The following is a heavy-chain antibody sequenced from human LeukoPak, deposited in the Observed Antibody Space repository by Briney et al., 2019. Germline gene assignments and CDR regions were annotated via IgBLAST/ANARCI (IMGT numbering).Heavy chain of an antibody. D-gene: IGHD3-10*01. Sequence: ASVKVSCKASGYTFTGYYMHWVRQAPGQGLEWMGWINPNSGGTNYAQKFQGRVTMTRDTSISTAYMELSRLRSDDTAVYYCARDRRTRTMVRGVIDPFDYWGQGTLVTVSS. CDR3: ARDRRTRTMVRGVIDPFDY. CDR2: INPNSGGT. V-gene: IGHV1-2*02. CDR1: GYTFTGYY. J-gene: IGHJ4*02.